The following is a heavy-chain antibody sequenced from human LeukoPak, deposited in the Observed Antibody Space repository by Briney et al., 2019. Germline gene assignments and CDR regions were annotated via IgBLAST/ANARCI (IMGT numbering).Heavy chain of an antibody. D-gene: IGHD7-27*01. CDR3: AGSLGPLTEY. V-gene: IGHV3-74*01. CDR2: INSDDSRT. J-gene: IGHJ4*02. CDR1: GFTFSAFW. Sequence: GGSLRLSCAASGFTFSAFWMHWVRQAPGKGLVWVSRINSDDSRTTYADSVKGRFTISRDNAKNTLYLQMNSLRAEDTAVYYCAGSLGPLTEYWGQGTLVTVSS.